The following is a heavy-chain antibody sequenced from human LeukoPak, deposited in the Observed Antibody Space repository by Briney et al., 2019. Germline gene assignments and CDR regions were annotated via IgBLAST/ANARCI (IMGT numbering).Heavy chain of an antibody. CDR2: ISYDGSNK. V-gene: IGHV3-30*04. Sequence: GGSLRLSCAASGFTFSSYAMHWVRQAPGKGLEWEAVISYDGSNKYYADSVKGRFTISRDNSKNTLYLQMNSLRAEDTAVYYCATACGGDCYSDYWGQGTLVTVSS. D-gene: IGHD2-21*02. CDR3: ATACGGDCYSDY. J-gene: IGHJ4*02. CDR1: GFTFSSYA.